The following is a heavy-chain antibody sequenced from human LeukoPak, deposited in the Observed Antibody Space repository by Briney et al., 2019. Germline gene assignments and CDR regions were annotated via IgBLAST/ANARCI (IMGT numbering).Heavy chain of an antibody. Sequence: SETLSLTCAVYGGSFSSYYWSWIRQPPGKGLEWIGEINHSGSTNYNPSLKSRVTISVDTSKNQFSLKLSSVTAADTAVYYCARVGIAASYWGQGTLVTVSS. CDR1: GGSFSSYY. V-gene: IGHV4-34*01. D-gene: IGHD6-13*01. J-gene: IGHJ4*02. CDR3: ARVGIAASY. CDR2: INHSGST.